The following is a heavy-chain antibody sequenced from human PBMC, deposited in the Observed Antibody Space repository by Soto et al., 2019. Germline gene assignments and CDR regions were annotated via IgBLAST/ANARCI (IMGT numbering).Heavy chain of an antibody. V-gene: IGHV3-11*04. J-gene: IGHJ6*02. CDR3: ARDTGYCSSTSCPTPYYYYGMDV. CDR1: GFTFTDYY. D-gene: IGHD2-2*01. Sequence: GGSLRLSCATSGFTFTDYYMTWIRQAPGKGLEWLSYISTSGSTIFYADSVKGRFTISRDNSKNTLYLQMNSLRAEDTAVYYCARDTGYCSSTSCPTPYYYYGMDVWGQGTTVTVSS. CDR2: ISTSGSTI.